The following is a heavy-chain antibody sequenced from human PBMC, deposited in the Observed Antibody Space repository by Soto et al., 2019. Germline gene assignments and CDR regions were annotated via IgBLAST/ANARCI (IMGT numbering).Heavy chain of an antibody. Sequence: QVQLQESGPGLVKPSETLSLSCTVSGGSINSYYWSWIRQSPGKRMEWIGYVHHSWGSSYNPSLQSRVAISLDTSKRQFSLKVTSVTATHTAVYYSASQGFGPLNGLVDVWGQGTTVTVSS. CDR1: GGSINSYY. D-gene: IGHD3-10*01. J-gene: IGHJ6*02. CDR2: VHHSWGS. CDR3: ASQGFGPLNGLVDV. V-gene: IGHV4-59*08.